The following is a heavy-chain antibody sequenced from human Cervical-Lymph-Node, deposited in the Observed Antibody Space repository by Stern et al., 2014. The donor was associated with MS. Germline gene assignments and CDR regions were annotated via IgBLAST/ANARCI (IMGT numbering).Heavy chain of an antibody. CDR3: ANQGANSSGYSPGAYDI. J-gene: IGHJ3*02. Sequence: EVQLVQSGAEVKKPGESLKISCKGSGYIFTSYWIGWVRQMPGKGLEWMGMIYPGDSDTRYSPSFQGQVTISTDKSISTVYLEWSSQKAWDTAMYYCANQGANSSGYSPGAYDIWGQGTMVTVSS. CDR1: GYIFTSYW. V-gene: IGHV5-51*01. D-gene: IGHD3-22*01. CDR2: IYPGDSDT.